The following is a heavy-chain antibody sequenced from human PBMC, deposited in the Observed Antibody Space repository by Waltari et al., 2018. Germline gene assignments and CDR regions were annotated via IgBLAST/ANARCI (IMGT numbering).Heavy chain of an antibody. CDR3: ARASRNVVPTVSDY. Sequence: EVQVVESGGGLVKPGGSLRLSCQASGFTFSSYHMNWVRRAAGKGLALVSSISSSSDNIYYADSVQGRFTISRDNARNSLYLQMNSLRAEDTAVYYCARASRNVVPTVSDYWGQGTLVTVSS. V-gene: IGHV3-21*01. D-gene: IGHD4-17*01. J-gene: IGHJ4*02. CDR2: ISSSSDNI. CDR1: GFTFSSYH.